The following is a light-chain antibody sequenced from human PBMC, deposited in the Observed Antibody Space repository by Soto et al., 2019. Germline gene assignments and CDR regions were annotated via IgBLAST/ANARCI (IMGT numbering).Light chain of an antibody. Sequence: QYALTQPRAVSGSPGQSVTISCTGTSSDVGVYNYVSWYQQYPGKAPKIMIYDVSKRPSGVPDRFSGSKSDNTASLTISGLQAEDEADYYCCSYAGSYTFVFGIGTKVTVL. CDR1: SSDVGVYNY. J-gene: IGLJ1*01. CDR3: CSYAGSYTFV. CDR2: DVS. V-gene: IGLV2-11*01.